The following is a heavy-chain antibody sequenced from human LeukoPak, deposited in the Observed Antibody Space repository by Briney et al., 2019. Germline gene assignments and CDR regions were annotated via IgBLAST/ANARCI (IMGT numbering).Heavy chain of an antibody. CDR1: GGAISSYY. Sequence: PSETLSLTRTVSGGAISSYYWSWVRQPPGEGMGGVGYIYYSGSTNYNPSLKSRVTISVDTSKNQFSLKLSSVTAADTAVYYCARVSADIAAPGTWFDPWGQGTLVTVSS. J-gene: IGHJ5*02. CDR2: IYYSGST. D-gene: IGHD6-13*01. CDR3: ARVSADIAAPGTWFDP. V-gene: IGHV4-59*01.